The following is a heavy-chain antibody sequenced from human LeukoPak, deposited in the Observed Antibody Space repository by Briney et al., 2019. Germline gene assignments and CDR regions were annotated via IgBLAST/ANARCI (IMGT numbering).Heavy chain of an antibody. J-gene: IGHJ4*02. CDR3: ARQTSRIGYYGSGSSFNY. CDR2: INHSGST. CDR1: GGSFSGYY. V-gene: IGHV4-34*01. Sequence: SETLSLTCAVYGGSFSGYYWSWIRQPPGKGLEWIGEINHSGSTNYNPSLKSRVTISVDTSKNQFSLKLSSVTAADTAVYYCARQTSRIGYYGSGSSFNYWGQGTLVTVSS. D-gene: IGHD3-10*01.